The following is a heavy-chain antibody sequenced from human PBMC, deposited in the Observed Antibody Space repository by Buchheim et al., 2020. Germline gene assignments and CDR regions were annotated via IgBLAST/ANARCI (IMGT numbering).Heavy chain of an antibody. D-gene: IGHD4-11*01. CDR3: ARDQTTVTTFPCY. V-gene: IGHV1-2*02. J-gene: IGHJ4*02. CDR2: INPNSGGT. Sequence: QVHVVQSGAEVKKPGASVKVSCKASGYTFTDYYIHWVRQAPGQGLEWMAWINPNSGGTNYAQNFQGRVTMTRDTSINTAYMELSGLRSDDTAVYYCARDQTTVTTFPCYWGQGTL. CDR1: GYTFTDYY.